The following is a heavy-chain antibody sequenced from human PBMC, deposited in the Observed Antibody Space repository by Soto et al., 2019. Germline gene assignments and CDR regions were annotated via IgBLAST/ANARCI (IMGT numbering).Heavy chain of an antibody. CDR2: ISAYNGNT. J-gene: IGHJ4*02. CDR3: ARKWGLSIDMLTGYYPF. D-gene: IGHD3-9*01. V-gene: IGHV1-18*01. Sequence: QVQLVQSGAEVKKPGASVKVSCKASGYTFTSYGISWVRQAPGQGLEWMGWISAYNGNTNYAQKLQGRVTMTTGSSTCAACMELRSLRSCDTVVYYCARKWGLSIDMLTGYYPFWGQGSLVTVSS. CDR1: GYTFTSYG.